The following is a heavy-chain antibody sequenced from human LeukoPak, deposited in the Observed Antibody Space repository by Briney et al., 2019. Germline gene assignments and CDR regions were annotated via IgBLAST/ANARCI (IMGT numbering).Heavy chain of an antibody. D-gene: IGHD5-18*01. Sequence: ASVKVSCKASGYTFTGYYMHWVRQAPGQGLEWMGWINPNSGGTNYAQKFQGRVTMTRDMSISTAYMELSRLRSDDTAVYYCARADTAMVSLYFDYWGQGTLVTVSS. J-gene: IGHJ4*02. CDR3: ARADTAMVSLYFDY. CDR1: GYTFTGYY. V-gene: IGHV1-2*02. CDR2: INPNSGGT.